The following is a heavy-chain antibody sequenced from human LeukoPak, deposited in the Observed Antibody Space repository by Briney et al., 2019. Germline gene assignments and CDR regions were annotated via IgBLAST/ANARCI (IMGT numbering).Heavy chain of an antibody. Sequence: GASVKVSCKASGYTFTSYDINWVRQVTGQGLEWMGWMNPNSGNTGYAQKFQGRVTMTRNTSISTVYMELSSLRSEDTAVYYCARDSPARGDPPPHWGQGTLVTVSS. CDR2: MNPNSGNT. CDR1: GYTFTSYD. D-gene: IGHD3-10*01. CDR3: ARDSPARGDPPPH. J-gene: IGHJ1*01. V-gene: IGHV1-8*01.